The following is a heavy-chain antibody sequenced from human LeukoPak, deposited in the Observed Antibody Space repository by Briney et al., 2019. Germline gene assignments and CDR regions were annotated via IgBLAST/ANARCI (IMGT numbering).Heavy chain of an antibody. Sequence: SETLSLTCTVSGGSISSSSYYWGWIRQPPGKGLEWVGSIYSSGSTHYNPSPKSRVTISVDTSKNYFFLKLSSVTAADTAVYYCARHALRYCSSTSCSDEYFQHWGQGTLVTVSS. D-gene: IGHD2-2*01. V-gene: IGHV4-39*01. CDR2: IYSSGST. CDR1: GGSISSSSYY. J-gene: IGHJ1*01. CDR3: ARHALRYCSSTSCSDEYFQH.